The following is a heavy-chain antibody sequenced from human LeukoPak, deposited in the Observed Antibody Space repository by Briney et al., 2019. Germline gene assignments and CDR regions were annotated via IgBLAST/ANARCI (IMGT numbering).Heavy chain of an antibody. V-gene: IGHV3-30*03. J-gene: IGHJ6*02. CDR2: ISYDGSNK. Sequence: GRSLRLSCAASGFTFSSYGMHWVRQAPGKGLEWVAVISYDGSNKYYADSVKGRFTISRDNSKNTLYLQMNSLRAEDTAVYYCARPISDYGDYGYYYYGMDVWGQGTTVTVSS. CDR3: ARPISDYGDYGYYYYGMDV. CDR1: GFTFSSYG. D-gene: IGHD4-17*01.